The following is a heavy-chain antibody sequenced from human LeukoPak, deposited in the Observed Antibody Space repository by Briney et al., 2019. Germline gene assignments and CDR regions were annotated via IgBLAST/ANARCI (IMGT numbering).Heavy chain of an antibody. Sequence: GGSLRLSCAASGFTFSSYGMHWVRQAPGKGLGWVAVIWYDGSNKYYADSVKGRFTISRDNSKNTLYLQMNSLRAEDTAVYYCARDSSSLFDYWGQGTLVTVSS. V-gene: IGHV3-33*01. J-gene: IGHJ4*02. CDR1: GFTFSSYG. D-gene: IGHD6-13*01. CDR3: ARDSSSLFDY. CDR2: IWYDGSNK.